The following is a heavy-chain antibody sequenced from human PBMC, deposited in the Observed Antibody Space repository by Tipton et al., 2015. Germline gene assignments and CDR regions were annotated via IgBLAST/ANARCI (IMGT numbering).Heavy chain of an antibody. D-gene: IGHD3-3*01. V-gene: IGHV4-4*02. CDR1: GDSISSSNW. CDR2: IHHGGST. CDR3: AGPYHDFWSAYGS. Sequence: TLSLTCSVSGDSISSSNWWSWVRQPPGKGLEWIGEIHHGGSTNYNPSLKSRVTMSVDTSKNQFSLKLSSVTAADTAVYYCAGPYHDFWSAYGSWGQGTLVTVSS. J-gene: IGHJ4*02.